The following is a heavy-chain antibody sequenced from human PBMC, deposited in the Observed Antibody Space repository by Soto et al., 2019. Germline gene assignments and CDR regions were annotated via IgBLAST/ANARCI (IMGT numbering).Heavy chain of an antibody. D-gene: IGHD3-22*01. V-gene: IGHV3-23*01. Sequence: EVQILESGGGLVQPGGSLRLSCAASGFTFSSYAMYWVRQAPGKGLAWVSGISDSGTGTYYADSVKARFTISRDNSKDTVYLQMKSLRVEDTAVYYGAKDHTVVIRDAFDIWGQGTMVNVSS. J-gene: IGHJ3*02. CDR1: GFTFSSYA. CDR3: AKDHTVVIRDAFDI. CDR2: ISDSGTGT.